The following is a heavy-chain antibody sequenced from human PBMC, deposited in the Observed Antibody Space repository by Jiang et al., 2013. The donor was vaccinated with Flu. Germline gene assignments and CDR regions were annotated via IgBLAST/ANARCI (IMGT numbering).Heavy chain of an antibody. D-gene: IGHD3-22*01. CDR3: ASHTEYYYDSSGYHY. V-gene: IGHV4-30-4*01. CDR1: GVSISSGDSY. Sequence: KPSQTLSLTCTVSGVSISSGDSYWSWIRQPPGKGLEWIGYIYHSGITYYNPSLKSRVTISVDTSKNQFSLKLSSVTAADTAVYYCASHTEYYYDSSGYHYWGQGTLVTVSS. J-gene: IGHJ4*02. CDR2: IYHSGIT.